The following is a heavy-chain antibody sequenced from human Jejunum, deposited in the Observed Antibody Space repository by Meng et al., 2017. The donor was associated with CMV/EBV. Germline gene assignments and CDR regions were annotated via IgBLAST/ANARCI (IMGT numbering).Heavy chain of an antibody. CDR2: ITSSSGTI. CDR3: ARDLQLST. J-gene: IGHJ5*02. D-gene: IGHD5-18*01. Sequence: LSCASTEFPFSIYRMNWVRRSPGKGLEWVSSITSSSGTIYYADSVKGRFTIFRDNAKNSLHLQMNSPRADDTAVYYCARDLQLSTWGPGALVTVSS. CDR1: EFPFSIYR. V-gene: IGHV3-48*04.